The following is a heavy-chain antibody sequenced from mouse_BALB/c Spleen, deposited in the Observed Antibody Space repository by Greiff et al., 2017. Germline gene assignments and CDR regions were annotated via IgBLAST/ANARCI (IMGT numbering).Heavy chain of an antibody. V-gene: IGHV1-7*01. D-gene: IGHD2-3*01. CDR3: TRSDGYFDY. Sequence: LQESGAELAKPGASVKMSCKASGYTFTSYWMHWVKQRPGQGLEWIGYINPSTGYTEYNQKFKDKATLTADKSSSTAYMQLSSLTSEDSAVYYCTRSDGYFDYWGQGTTLTVSS. CDR2: INPSTGYT. J-gene: IGHJ2*01. CDR1: GYTFTSYW.